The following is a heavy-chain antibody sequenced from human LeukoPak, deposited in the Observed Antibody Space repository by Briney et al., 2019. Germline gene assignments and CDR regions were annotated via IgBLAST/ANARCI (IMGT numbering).Heavy chain of an antibody. D-gene: IGHD6-19*01. CDR2: IIPIFGTA. CDR1: GGTFSSYA. V-gene: IGHV1-69*01. J-gene: IGHJ4*02. Sequence: SVKVSWKASGGTFSSYAISWVRQAPERGLEWMGGIIPIFGTANYAQKFQGRVTITADESTSTAYMELSSLRSEDTAVYYCAREVGIAVAGPTGAFDYWGQGTLVTVSS. CDR3: AREVGIAVAGPTGAFDY.